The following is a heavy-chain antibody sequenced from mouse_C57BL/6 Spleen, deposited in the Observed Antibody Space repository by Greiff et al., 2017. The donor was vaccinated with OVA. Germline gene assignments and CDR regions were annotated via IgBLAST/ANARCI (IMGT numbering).Heavy chain of an antibody. CDR2: IYPRDGST. Sequence: VKLMESGPELVKPGASVKLSCKASGYTFTSYDINWVKQRPGQGLEWIGWIYPRDGSTKYNEKFKGKGTLTVDTSSSTAYMELHSLTSEVSAVYFFARQDSRHYGSSYDWFAYWGQGTLVTVSA. CDR1: GYTFTSYD. D-gene: IGHD1-1*01. CDR3: ARQDSRHYGSSYDWFAY. V-gene: IGHV1-85*01. J-gene: IGHJ3*01.